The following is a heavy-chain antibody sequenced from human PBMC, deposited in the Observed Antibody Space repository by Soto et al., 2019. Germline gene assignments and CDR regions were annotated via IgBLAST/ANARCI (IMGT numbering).Heavy chain of an antibody. V-gene: IGHV3-48*01. CDR3: AKAGGAGSYKRGMDV. Sequence: PGGSLRLSCAASGFTFSSYSMNWVRQAPGKGLEWVSYISSSSSTYYADSVKGRFTISRDNSKNTLDLQMNSLRAEDTAVYYCAKAGGAGSYKRGMDVWGQGTTVTVSS. CDR2: ISSSSST. D-gene: IGHD3-10*01. J-gene: IGHJ6*02. CDR1: GFTFSSYS.